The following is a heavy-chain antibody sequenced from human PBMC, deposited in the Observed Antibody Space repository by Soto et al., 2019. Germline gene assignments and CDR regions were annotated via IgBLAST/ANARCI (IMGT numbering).Heavy chain of an antibody. D-gene: IGHD3-10*01. CDR2: INTYNGNT. CDR1: GYTFTNYG. CDR3: ARGLGSGTYYNQYNWFDP. V-gene: IGHV1-18*01. J-gene: IGHJ5*02. Sequence: GASVKVSCKASGYTFTNYGISWVRQAPGQGLEWMGWINTYNGNTNHAQKLQGRVTMTTDTSTSTAYMELRSLRSDDTAVYYCARGLGSGTYYNQYNWFDPWGQGTLVTVSS.